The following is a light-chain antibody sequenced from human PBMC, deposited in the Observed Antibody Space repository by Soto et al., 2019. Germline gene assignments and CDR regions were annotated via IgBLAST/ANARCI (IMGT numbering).Light chain of an antibody. CDR2: GSS. CDR1: ENVGTN. CDR3: QQYNNWGPS. J-gene: IGKJ4*01. Sequence: IVLTQSPATLSVSPGERVTLSCRASENVGTNLAWYQQRPGQPPRLLIYGSSTRATGISATFSGSGSRTEFTLTISSLQSEDSAVYYCQQYNNWGPSFGGGTRVEIK. V-gene: IGKV3D-15*01.